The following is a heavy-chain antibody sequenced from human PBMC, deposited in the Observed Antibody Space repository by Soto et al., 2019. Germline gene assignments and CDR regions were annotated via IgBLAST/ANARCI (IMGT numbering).Heavy chain of an antibody. D-gene: IGHD4-17*01. J-gene: IGHJ6*02. Sequence: QVQLVQSGAEVKKPGASVKVSCKASGYTFTGYYMHWVRQAPGQGLEWMGWINPNSGGTNYAQKFQGRVTMTRDTFISTAYMELSMLRSDDTAVYSCARGGSTTVVTYYYYGMDVWGQGTTVTVSS. CDR3: ARGGSTTVVTYYYYGMDV. CDR2: INPNSGGT. CDR1: GYTFTGYY. V-gene: IGHV1-2*02.